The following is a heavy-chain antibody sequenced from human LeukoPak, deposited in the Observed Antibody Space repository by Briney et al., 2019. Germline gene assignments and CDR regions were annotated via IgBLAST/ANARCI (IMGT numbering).Heavy chain of an antibody. CDR1: GYTFTSYY. CDR3: ARGWKSYYYMDV. V-gene: IGHV1-46*01. J-gene: IGHJ6*03. Sequence: ASVKVSCKASGYTFTSYYMHWVRQAPGQGLEWVGIVNPSGGSTSYAQKFQGRVTMTRDTSTSTVYMELSSLRSEDTAVYYCARGWKSYYYMDVWGKGTTVTVSS. D-gene: IGHD1-1*01. CDR2: VNPSGGST.